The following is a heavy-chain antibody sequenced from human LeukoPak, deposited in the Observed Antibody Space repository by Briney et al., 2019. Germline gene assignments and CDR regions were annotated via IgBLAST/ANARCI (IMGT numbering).Heavy chain of an antibody. CDR3: SRTTIVRGTYYIDV. CDR1: GYSISSGCN. D-gene: IGHD3-10*01. V-gene: IGHV4-38-2*02. J-gene: IGHJ6*03. CDR2: IHYSGST. Sequence: WESLSLTCTVSGYSISSGCNWCCIRQPPGKGLQCIWIIHYSGSTNYNPSLKSRVTISIDTAKNQFSLKLTSVTAADTAVYYCSRTTIVRGTYYIDVWGKGTTVTISS.